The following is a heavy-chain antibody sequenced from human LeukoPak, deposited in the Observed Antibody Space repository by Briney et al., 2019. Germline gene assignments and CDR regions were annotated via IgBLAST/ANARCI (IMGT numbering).Heavy chain of an antibody. J-gene: IGHJ4*02. V-gene: IGHV3-21*01. CDR1: GFTFSSYS. D-gene: IGHD5-24*01. CDR3: AREGWLQSYFDY. Sequence: SGGSLRLSCAASGFTFSSYSMNWVRQAPGKGLEWVSSISSSSSYIYYADSVKGRFTISRDNAKNSLYLQMNSLRAEDTAVYYCAREGWLQSYFDYWGQGTLVTVSS. CDR2: ISSSSSYI.